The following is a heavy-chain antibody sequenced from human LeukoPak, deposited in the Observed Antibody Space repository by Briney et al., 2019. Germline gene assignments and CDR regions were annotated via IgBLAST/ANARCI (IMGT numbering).Heavy chain of an antibody. CDR2: INHSGST. CDR1: GGSFSGYY. J-gene: IGHJ3*02. Sequence: SETLSLTCAVYGGSFSGYYWSWIRQPPGKGLEWIGEINHSGSTNYNPSLKSRVTISVDTSKNQFSLKLSSVTAADTAVYYCARMGDYVWGSYRYIGAFDIWGQGTMVTVSS. D-gene: IGHD3-16*02. CDR3: ARMGDYVWGSYRYIGAFDI. V-gene: IGHV4-34*01.